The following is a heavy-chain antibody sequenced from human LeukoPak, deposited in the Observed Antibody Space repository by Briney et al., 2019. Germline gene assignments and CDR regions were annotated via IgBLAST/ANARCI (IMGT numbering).Heavy chain of an antibody. CDR3: AREVYCSSTSCYTGYFQH. CDR2: IKQDGSEK. Sequence: GGSLSLSCAASGFTFSSYWMSWVRQAPGKGLEWVGNIKQDGSEKYYVDSVKGRFTISRDNAKNSLYLQMNSLRAEDTAVYYCAREVYCSSTSCYTGYFQHWGQGTLVTVSP. J-gene: IGHJ1*01. V-gene: IGHV3-7*01. D-gene: IGHD2-2*02. CDR1: GFTFSSYW.